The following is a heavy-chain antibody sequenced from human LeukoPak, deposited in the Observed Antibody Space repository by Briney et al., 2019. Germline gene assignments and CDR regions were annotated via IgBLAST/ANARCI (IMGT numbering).Heavy chain of an antibody. CDR2: ISGSGGST. CDR1: GFTFSSYA. V-gene: IGHV3-23*01. CDR3: AKAGWGYSYGYYDY. Sequence: PGGSLRLSCAASGFTFSSYAMSWVRRTPGKGLEWVSAISGSGGSTYYADSVKGRFTISRDNSKNTLYLQMNSLRAEDTAVYYCAKAGWGYSYGYYDYWGQGTLVTVSS. J-gene: IGHJ4*02. D-gene: IGHD5-18*01.